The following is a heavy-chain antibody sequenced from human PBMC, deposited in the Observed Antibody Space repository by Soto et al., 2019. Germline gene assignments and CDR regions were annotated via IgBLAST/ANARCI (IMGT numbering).Heavy chain of an antibody. CDR3: ARVDTSLFEGGEWFDP. D-gene: IGHD5-18*01. V-gene: IGHV1-69*01. Sequence: QVQLVQSGAEVKKPGSSVKVSCKASGDTVSNFAMIWVRQAPGQGLEWMGGIIPTFGTTDYAQSFQGRVSITADESTHTAYMELYSLRSEDTAIYFCARVDTSLFEGGEWFDPWGQGTLITVSS. CDR2: IIPTFGTT. J-gene: IGHJ5*02. CDR1: GDTVSNFA.